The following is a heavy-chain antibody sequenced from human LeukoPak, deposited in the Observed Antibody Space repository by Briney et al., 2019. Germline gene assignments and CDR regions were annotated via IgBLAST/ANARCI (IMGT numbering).Heavy chain of an antibody. D-gene: IGHD6-19*01. CDR3: ATKQWLAPPPDS. CDR1: GFTFSKYW. J-gene: IGHJ4*02. V-gene: IGHV3-74*01. CDR2: INTDGTVT. Sequence: GGSLRLACAASGFTFSKYWMLWVRQAPGKGLESVSRINTDGTVTTYADSVRGRFTVSRDNADNTMFLQMNSVRDEDTAVYYCATKQWLAPPPDSWGQGTPVTVSS.